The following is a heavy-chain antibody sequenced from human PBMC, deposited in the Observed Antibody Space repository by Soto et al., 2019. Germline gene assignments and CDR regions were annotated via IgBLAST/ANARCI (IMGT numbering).Heavy chain of an antibody. J-gene: IGHJ4*02. CDR2: ISSSSSYI. CDR1: GFTFSSYS. Sequence: GGSLRISCAASGFTFSSYSMNWVRQAPGKGLEWVSSISSSSSYIYYADSVKGRFTISRDNAKNTLYLQMNSLRGDDTAVYYCATVTTGKYGVWNSWGQGTLVTVSS. D-gene: IGHD2-8*01. CDR3: ATVTTGKYGVWNS. V-gene: IGHV3-21*01.